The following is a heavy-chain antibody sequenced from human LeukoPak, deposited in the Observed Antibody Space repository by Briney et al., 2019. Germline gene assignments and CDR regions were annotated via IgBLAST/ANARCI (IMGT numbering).Heavy chain of an antibody. J-gene: IGHJ4*02. CDR2: IIPIFGTA. CDR1: GGTFSSYA. V-gene: IGHV1-69*13. CDR3: ARGGVEATLVDY. Sequence: ASVKVSCKASGGTFSSYAISWVRQAPGQGLEWVGGIIPIFGTANYAQKFQGRVTITADESTSTAYMELSSLRSEDTAVYYCARGGVEATLVDYWGQGTLVTVSS. D-gene: IGHD1-26*01.